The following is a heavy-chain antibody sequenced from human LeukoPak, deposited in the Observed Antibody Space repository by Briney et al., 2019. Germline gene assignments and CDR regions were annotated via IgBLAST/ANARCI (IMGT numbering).Heavy chain of an antibody. CDR2: INPNSGGT. D-gene: IGHD3-10*01. J-gene: IGHJ3*02. CDR3: AREMVRGAADAFDI. V-gene: IGHV1-2*02. Sequence: ASVKVSCKASGYTFTGYYMHWVRQAPGQGLEWMGWINPNSGGTNYAQKFQGRVTMTRDTSISTAYMELSRLRSDDTAVYYCAREMVRGAADAFDIWGQGTTVTVSS. CDR1: GYTFTGYY.